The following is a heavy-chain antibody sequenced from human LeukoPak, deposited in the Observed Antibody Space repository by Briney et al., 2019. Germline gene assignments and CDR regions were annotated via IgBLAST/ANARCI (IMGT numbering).Heavy chain of an antibody. Sequence: GASVKVSCKASGYTFTGYYMHWVRQAPGQGLEWMGWINPNSGGTGYAQKFQGRVTMTRNTSISTAYMELSSLRSEDTAVYYCARAGGYCGRISCPYYFDYWGQGSLVAVSS. CDR2: INPNSGGT. CDR1: GYTFTGYY. D-gene: IGHD2-15*01. CDR3: ARAGGYCGRISCPYYFDY. J-gene: IGHJ4*02. V-gene: IGHV1-2*02.